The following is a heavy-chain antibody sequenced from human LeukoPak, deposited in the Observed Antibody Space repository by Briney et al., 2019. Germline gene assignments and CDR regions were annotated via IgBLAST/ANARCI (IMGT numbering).Heavy chain of an antibody. D-gene: IGHD6-19*01. CDR2: ISSSSSYI. J-gene: IGHJ4*02. V-gene: IGHV3-21*01. CDR1: GFTFSSYS. Sequence: GGSLRLSCAASGFTFSSYSMNWVRQAPGKGLEWVSSISSSSSYIYYADSVKGRFTISRDNAKNSLYLQTNSLRAEDTAVYYCGRVRSSGWYPAFDYWGQGTRSPSPQ. CDR3: GRVRSSGWYPAFDY.